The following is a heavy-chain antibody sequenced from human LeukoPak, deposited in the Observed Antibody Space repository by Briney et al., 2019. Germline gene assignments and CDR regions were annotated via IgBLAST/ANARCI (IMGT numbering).Heavy chain of an antibody. Sequence: GSLRLSCAASGFTFSSYAMSWVGQAPGKGLEWVSAISGSGGSTYYADSVKGRFTISRDNAKNSLYLQMNSLRAEDTAVYYCARDRNDILTGYYRALGAFDIWGQGTMVTVSS. CDR1: GFTFSSYA. CDR2: ISGSGGST. CDR3: ARDRNDILTGYYRALGAFDI. V-gene: IGHV3-23*01. J-gene: IGHJ3*02. D-gene: IGHD3-9*01.